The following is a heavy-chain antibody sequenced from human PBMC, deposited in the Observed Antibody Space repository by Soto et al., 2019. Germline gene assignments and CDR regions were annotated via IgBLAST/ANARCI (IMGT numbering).Heavy chain of an antibody. J-gene: IGHJ3*01. D-gene: IGHD6-19*01. CDR2: FSYDGHTK. CDR1: GFTFSAFG. Sequence: QLQLVESGGGVVQPEKSLRLSCEPSGFTFSAFGMHWVRQAPGKGLEWVAGFSYDGHTKYYANPVKGRFSISSDNSRNALYLSMDSLRAEDTAMYYCSREWSAVTGTPFDLWGQGTMVIVSS. V-gene: IGHV3-30*03. CDR3: SREWSAVTGTPFDL.